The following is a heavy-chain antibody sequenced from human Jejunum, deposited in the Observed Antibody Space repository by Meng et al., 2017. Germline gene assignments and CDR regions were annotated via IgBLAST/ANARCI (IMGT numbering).Heavy chain of an antibody. J-gene: IGHJ6*02. V-gene: IGHV3-7*01. CDR2: IKQDGSEK. CDR1: GFTFGSYW. CDR3: AGSLNYYGSGSPLYGMDV. D-gene: IGHD3-10*01. Sequence: GSLRLSCVASGFTFGSYWMSWVRQAPGKGLEWVANIKQDGSEKYFVGSVRGRFTISRDNAKNSLFLQMNSLRDEDTAVYYCAGSLNYYGSGSPLYGMDVWGQGTTVTVSS.